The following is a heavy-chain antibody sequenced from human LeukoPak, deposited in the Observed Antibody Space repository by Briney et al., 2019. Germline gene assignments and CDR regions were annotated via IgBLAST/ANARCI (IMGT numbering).Heavy chain of an antibody. J-gene: IGHJ1*01. D-gene: IGHD1-1*01. Sequence: PWGSLRLSCAASGFTFSSYAMSWVRQAPGKGLEWVSAISGSGGSTYYADSVKGRFTISRDNSKNTLYLQMNSLRAEDTAVYYCASSDGKYFQHWGQGTLVTVSS. V-gene: IGHV3-23*01. CDR2: ISGSGGST. CDR1: GFTFSSYA. CDR3: ASSDGKYFQH.